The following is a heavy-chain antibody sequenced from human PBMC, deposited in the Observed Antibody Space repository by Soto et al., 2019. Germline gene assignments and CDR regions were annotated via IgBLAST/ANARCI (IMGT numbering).Heavy chain of an antibody. CDR1: GGSISSGGYS. Sequence: QLQLQESGSGLVKPSQTLYLTCAVSGGSISSGGYSWSWIRQPPGKDLEWIGYIYHSGSTYYNPSPKSRVTISVDRSKNQCSLKLSSVTAADTAVDSGARVPGPWGQGTLVTVSS. CDR3: ARVPGP. CDR2: IYHSGST. D-gene: IGHD7-27*01. V-gene: IGHV4-30-2*01. J-gene: IGHJ5*02.